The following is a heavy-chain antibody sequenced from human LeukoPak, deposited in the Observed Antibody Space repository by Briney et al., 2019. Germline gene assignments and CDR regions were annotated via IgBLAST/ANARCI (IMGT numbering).Heavy chain of an antibody. V-gene: IGHV4-34*01. CDR2: INHSGST. CDR1: GGSFSGYY. J-gene: IGHJ4*02. D-gene: IGHD5-18*01. Sequence: SETLSLTCAVYGGSFSGYYWSWIRQPPGKGLEWIGEINHSGSTNYNPSLKSRVIISVDTSKNQFSLKLSPVTAADTAVYYCATLGYSYGTDYWGQGTLVTVSS. CDR3: ATLGYSYGTDY.